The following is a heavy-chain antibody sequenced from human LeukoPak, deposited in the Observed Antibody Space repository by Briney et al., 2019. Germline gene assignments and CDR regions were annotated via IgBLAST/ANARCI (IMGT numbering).Heavy chain of an antibody. CDR1: GFTFSNYW. V-gene: IGHV3-74*01. Sequence: PGGSLRLSCAASGFTFSNYWMHWVRQAPGKGLVWVSFTNNDGYTKVYAGSVTGRFTIFRDNAKNTVDLQMNSLSAEDTAVYYCARGSGGFDYWGQGSLVTVSS. CDR3: ARGSGGFDY. CDR2: TNNDGYTK. D-gene: IGHD6-19*01. J-gene: IGHJ4*02.